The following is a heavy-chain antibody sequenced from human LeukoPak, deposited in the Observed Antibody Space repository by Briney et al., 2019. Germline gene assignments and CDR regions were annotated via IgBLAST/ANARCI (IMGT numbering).Heavy chain of an antibody. D-gene: IGHD6-19*01. CDR3: AKYSRAAVAGNGYSDY. V-gene: IGHV3-23*01. CDR2: FSGGGGST. CDR1: GFTFGCMP. Sequence: GGPLSSSVSASGFTFGCMPWGGVARAQGKGWRGVTTFSGGGGSTSYADSVKGRFTITRNNSKNTLYLQMNSLRAEDTAVYYCAKYSRAAVAGNGYSDYWGQGTLVTVSS. J-gene: IGHJ4*02.